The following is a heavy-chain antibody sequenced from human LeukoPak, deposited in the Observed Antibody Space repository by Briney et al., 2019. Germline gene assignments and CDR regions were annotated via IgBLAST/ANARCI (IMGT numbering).Heavy chain of an antibody. J-gene: IGHJ5*02. Sequence: GGSLRLSCAASGFTFSSYSMNWVRQAPGKGLEWVSYISSSSSTIYYADSVKGRFTISRDNAKNSLYLQMNSLRAEDTAVYYCARDARGYSYNWFDPWGQGTLVTVSS. CDR3: ARDARGYSYNWFDP. CDR2: ISSSSSTI. CDR1: GFTFSSYS. V-gene: IGHV3-48*01. D-gene: IGHD5-18*01.